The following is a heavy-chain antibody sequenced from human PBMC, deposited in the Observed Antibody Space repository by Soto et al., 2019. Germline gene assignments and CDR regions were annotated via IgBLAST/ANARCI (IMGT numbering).Heavy chain of an antibody. CDR1: GFTFTRYS. CDR3: ARESEDLTSNFDY. V-gene: IGHV3-21*06. J-gene: IGHJ4*02. CDR2: ISSTTNYI. Sequence: LRLSCAASGFTFTRYSMNWVRQAPGKGLEWVSSISSTTNYIYYGDSMKGRFTISRDNAKNSLYLEMNSPRAEDTAVYYCARESEDLTSNFDYWGQGTLVTVSS.